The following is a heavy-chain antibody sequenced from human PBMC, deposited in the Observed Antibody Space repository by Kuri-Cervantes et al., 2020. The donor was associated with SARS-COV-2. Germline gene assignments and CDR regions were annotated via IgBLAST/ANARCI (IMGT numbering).Heavy chain of an antibody. D-gene: IGHD2-21*01. CDR1: GFTFSSYA. CDR3: AKSRDVVVIAIAFDY. CDR2: ISYDGSNK. J-gene: IGHJ4*02. Sequence: GESLKISCAASGFTFSSYAMHWVRQAPGKGLEWVAVISYDGSNKYYADSVKGRFTISRDNAKNSLYLQMNSLRAEDTALYYCAKSRDVVVIAIAFDYWGQGTLVTVSS. V-gene: IGHV3-30*01.